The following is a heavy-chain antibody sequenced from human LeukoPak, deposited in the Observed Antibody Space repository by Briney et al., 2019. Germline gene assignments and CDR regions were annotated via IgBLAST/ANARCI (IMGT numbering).Heavy chain of an antibody. CDR3: AREGGGDYVYYYYMDV. V-gene: IGHV1-46*01. Sequence: ASVKVSCKASGYTFTSYYMHWVRQAPGQGLEWMGIINPSGGSTSYAQKFQGRVTMTRDTSTSTVYMELSSLRSEDTAVYYCAREGGGDYVYYYYMDVWGKGTTVTISS. D-gene: IGHD4-17*01. CDR1: GYTFTSYY. CDR2: INPSGGST. J-gene: IGHJ6*03.